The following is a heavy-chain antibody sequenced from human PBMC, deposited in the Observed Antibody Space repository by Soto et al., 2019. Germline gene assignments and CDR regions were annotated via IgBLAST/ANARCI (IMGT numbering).Heavy chain of an antibody. D-gene: IGHD3-10*01. Sequence: PSVKVSCKASGGTFSSYAISWVRQAPGQGLEWMGGIIPIFGTANYAQKFQGRVTITADESTSTAYMELSSLRSEDTAVYYCAREDPTGDWFDPWGQGTLVTVSS. CDR1: GGTFSSYA. CDR2: IIPIFGTA. CDR3: AREDPTGDWFDP. V-gene: IGHV1-69*13. J-gene: IGHJ5*02.